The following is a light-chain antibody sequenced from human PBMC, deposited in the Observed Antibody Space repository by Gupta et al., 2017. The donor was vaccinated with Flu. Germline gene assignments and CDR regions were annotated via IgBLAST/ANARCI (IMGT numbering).Light chain of an antibody. CDR1: DIGRKN. CDR2: DDS. V-gene: IGLV3-21*02. Sequence: SYELTQSPSVSVAPGQTARVTCTGNDIGRKNVHWYQQKPGPAPVVVFVDDSHRPSGIPERFSGSNSGNTAILTISRVEVGDEADYYCQAWTDSKNAGVFGTGTKVTVL. CDR3: QAWTDSKNAGV. J-gene: IGLJ1*01.